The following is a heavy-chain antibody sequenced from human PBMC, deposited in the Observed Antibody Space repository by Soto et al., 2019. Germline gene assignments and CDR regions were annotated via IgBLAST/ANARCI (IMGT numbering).Heavy chain of an antibody. Sequence: SETLCLTCTVSGDSIGAGCDYWDWIRQHPGKGPEWIGYIHYSGSTYYNPSLKSRLTISLDTSKNQFSLHLSSVTAADTAVYYCATNHDDISGRTPLLFDSWGQGTLVTVSS. J-gene: IGHJ4*02. CDR1: GDSIGAGCDY. V-gene: IGHV4-31*03. CDR3: ATNHDDISGRTPLLFDS. D-gene: IGHD3-22*01. CDR2: IHYSGST.